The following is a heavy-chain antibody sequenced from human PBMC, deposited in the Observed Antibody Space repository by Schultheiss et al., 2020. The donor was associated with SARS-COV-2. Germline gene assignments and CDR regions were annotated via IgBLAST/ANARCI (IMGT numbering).Heavy chain of an antibody. V-gene: IGHV1-69*05. CDR3: ARGGESITIFGVVRVQSLDY. CDR2: IIPIFGTA. CDR1: GGTFSSYA. J-gene: IGHJ4*02. Sequence: SVKVSCKASGGTFSSYAISWVRQAPGQGLEWMGGIIPIFGTANYAQKFQGRVTMTTDTSTSTAYMELRSLRSDDTAVYYCARGGESITIFGVVRVQSLDYWGQGTLVTVSS. D-gene: IGHD3-3*01.